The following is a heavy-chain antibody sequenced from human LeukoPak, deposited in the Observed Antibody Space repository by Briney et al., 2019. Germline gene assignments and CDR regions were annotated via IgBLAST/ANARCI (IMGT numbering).Heavy chain of an antibody. J-gene: IGHJ5*02. Sequence: ASVKVSCKASGFTFTSYGFSWVRQAPGQGLEWMGWISAYDGGTKYEQKFQGRVTMTIDTSTSTVYMELRGLRTDDTAVYYCARIGEQHLLRWFDAWGQGTLVTVSS. CDR1: GFTFTSYG. D-gene: IGHD3-10*01. CDR3: ARIGEQHLLRWFDA. V-gene: IGHV1-18*01. CDR2: ISAYDGGT.